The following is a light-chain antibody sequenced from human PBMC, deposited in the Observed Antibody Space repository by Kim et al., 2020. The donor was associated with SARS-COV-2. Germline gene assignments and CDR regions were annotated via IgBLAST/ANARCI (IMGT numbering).Light chain of an antibody. CDR2: QDS. J-gene: IGLJ2*01. CDR1: KLGNKY. Sequence: GSPGQAASITCYGDKLGNKYACWYQQKPGQSPVLVIYQDSKRPSGIPERFSGSNSGNTATLTISGTQAMDEADYYCQAWDSSTVVFGGGTQLTVL. CDR3: QAWDSSTVV. V-gene: IGLV3-1*01.